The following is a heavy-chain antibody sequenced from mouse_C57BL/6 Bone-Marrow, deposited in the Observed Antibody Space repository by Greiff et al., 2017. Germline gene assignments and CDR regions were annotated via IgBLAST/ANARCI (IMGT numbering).Heavy chain of an antibody. V-gene: IGHV5-2*01. CDR1: EYEFPSHD. J-gene: IGHJ4*01. CDR2: INSDGGST. CDR3: GRHGYGDVAMDY. Sequence: EVQGVESGGGLVQPGESLKLSCESNEYEFPSHDMSWVRKTPEKRLELVAAINSDGGSTYYPDTMERRFIISRDNTKKTLYLQMSRLRSVDTALYYGGRHGYGDVAMDYWGQGTSVTVSS. D-gene: IGHD2-13*01.